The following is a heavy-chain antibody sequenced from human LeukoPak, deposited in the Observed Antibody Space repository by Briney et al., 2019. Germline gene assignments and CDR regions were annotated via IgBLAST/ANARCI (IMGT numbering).Heavy chain of an antibody. D-gene: IGHD3-22*01. Sequence: GGSLRLSCAASGFTFSSYSMNWVRQAPGKGLEWVSSISSSSSYIYYADSVKGRFTISRDNSKNTVSLQMNSLRPEDTAVYYCATRGFSYDIPLGYWGRGTLVIVSS. V-gene: IGHV3-21*01. CDR1: GFTFSSYS. CDR3: ATRGFSYDIPLGY. CDR2: ISSSSSYI. J-gene: IGHJ4*02.